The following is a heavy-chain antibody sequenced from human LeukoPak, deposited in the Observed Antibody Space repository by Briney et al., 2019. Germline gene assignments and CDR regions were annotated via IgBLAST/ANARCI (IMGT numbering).Heavy chain of an antibody. Sequence: GGSLRVSCAASGFTFSSYAMHWVRQAPGKGLEWVANIKQDGSEKYYVDSVKGRFTISRDSAKNSLYLQMNSLRAEDTAVYYCARNPSGYDQSLDYWGQGTLVTVSS. CDR1: GFTFSSYA. J-gene: IGHJ4*02. CDR3: ARNPSGYDQSLDY. D-gene: IGHD5-12*01. V-gene: IGHV3-7*01. CDR2: IKQDGSEK.